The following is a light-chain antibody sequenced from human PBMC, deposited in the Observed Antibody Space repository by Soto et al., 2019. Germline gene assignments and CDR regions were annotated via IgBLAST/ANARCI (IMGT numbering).Light chain of an antibody. CDR2: GAA. CDR1: QSVFSS. V-gene: IGKV3-15*01. J-gene: IGKJ1*01. Sequence: RGMSQSPATVSVTKGERVTLSCRASQSVFSSLAWYQQKPGQAPRLLIYGAATRATGIPARFSGSGSGTEFTLTISSLQSEDFAVYYCQQYHSLPAFARGTNVDI. CDR3: QQYHSLPA.